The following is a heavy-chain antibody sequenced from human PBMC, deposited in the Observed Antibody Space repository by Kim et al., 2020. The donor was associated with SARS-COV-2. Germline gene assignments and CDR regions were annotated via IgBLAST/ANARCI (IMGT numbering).Heavy chain of an antibody. CDR2: IAYDGSNK. CDR3: AKAIVSGALLIMGHDY. CDR1: GFTFSSYG. J-gene: IGHJ4*02. Sequence: GGSLRLSCAASGFTFSSYGMHWVRQAPGKGLEWVAVIAYDGSNKYYADSVKGRFTISRDNSKNTLYLQTNSLRAEDTAVYYCAKAIVSGALLIMGHDYWGQGNLVTVSS. D-gene: IGHD3-10*01. V-gene: IGHV3-30*18.